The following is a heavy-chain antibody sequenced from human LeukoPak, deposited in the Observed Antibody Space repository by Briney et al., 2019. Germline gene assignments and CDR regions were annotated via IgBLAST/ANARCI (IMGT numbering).Heavy chain of an antibody. J-gene: IGHJ4*02. CDR1: GFTVSSNY. CDR2: IYSGGST. CDR3: ARGLYYYGSGSYGNFDY. Sequence: PWGSLRLSCAASGFTVSSNYMSWVRQAPGKGLEWVSVIYSGGSTYYADSVKGRFTISRDNSKNTLYLQMNSLRAEDTAVYYCARGLYYYGSGSYGNFDYWGQGTLVTVSS. D-gene: IGHD3-10*01. V-gene: IGHV3-53*01.